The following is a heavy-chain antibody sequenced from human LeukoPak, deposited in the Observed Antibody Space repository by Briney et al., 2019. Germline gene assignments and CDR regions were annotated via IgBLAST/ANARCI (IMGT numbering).Heavy chain of an antibody. CDR3: AKWYNWNYAGMDV. D-gene: IGHD1-7*01. V-gene: IGHV3-23*01. Sequence: GASLRLSCAASGFTFSSYAMSWVRQAPGKGLERVSAISGSGGSTYYADSVKGRFTISRDNSKNTLYLQMNSLRAEDTAVYYCAKWYNWNYAGMDVWGQGTTVTVSS. CDR1: GFTFSSYA. CDR2: ISGSGGST. J-gene: IGHJ6*02.